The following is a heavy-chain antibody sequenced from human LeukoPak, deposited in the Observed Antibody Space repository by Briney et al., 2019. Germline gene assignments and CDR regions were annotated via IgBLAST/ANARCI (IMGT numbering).Heavy chain of an antibody. Sequence: QPGGSLRLSCAASGFTFSSYGMHWVRQAPGKGLEWVAVISYDGSNKYYTDSVKGRFTISRDNSKNTLYLQMNSLRAEDTAVYYCAKDISGYSYGTNFDYWGQGTLVTVSS. V-gene: IGHV3-30*18. CDR2: ISYDGSNK. CDR1: GFTFSSYG. CDR3: AKDISGYSYGTNFDY. D-gene: IGHD5-18*01. J-gene: IGHJ4*02.